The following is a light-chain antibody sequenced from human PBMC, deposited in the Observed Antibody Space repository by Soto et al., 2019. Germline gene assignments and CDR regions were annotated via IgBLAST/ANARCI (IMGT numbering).Light chain of an antibody. CDR2: GAS. CDR3: QQYGDLPWT. J-gene: IGKJ1*01. CDR1: QSVSSNY. V-gene: IGKV3-20*01. Sequence: ELTQSPGTLSSSPGERATLSCRASQSVSSNYLAWYQQKPGQAPRLLIYGASSRATGIPDRFSGSGSGTDFTLTIDRLESEDFAVYFCQQYGDLPWTFGQGTKVEN.